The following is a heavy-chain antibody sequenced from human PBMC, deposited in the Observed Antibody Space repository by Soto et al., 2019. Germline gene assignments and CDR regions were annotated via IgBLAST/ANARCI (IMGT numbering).Heavy chain of an antibody. J-gene: IGHJ6*02. CDR3: ARIKWGLDYYSGMEV. D-gene: IGHD1-26*01. CDR2: INPKTAAT. V-gene: IGHV1-2*02. Sequence: QVQLVQSGAEVRKSGASVKVSCKASGYTFSDYFIQWLRQAPGQGLEWVAWINPKTAATNYAKKFQERVTVTSDTSFSTAYLELTRLRPDDTALYYCARIKWGLDYYSGMEVWCQGTAVSVSS. CDR1: GYTFSDYF.